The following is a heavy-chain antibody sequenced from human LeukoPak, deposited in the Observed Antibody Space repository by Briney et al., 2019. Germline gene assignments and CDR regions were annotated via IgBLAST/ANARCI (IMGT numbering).Heavy chain of an antibody. Sequence: SETLSLTCTVSGGSISSYYWSWIRQPAGKGLEWIGRIYTSGSTNYNPSLKSRVTMSVDTSKNQFSLKLSSVTAADTAVYYCARDSSSRCCSSTSCSWFDPWGQGTLVTVSS. CDR1: GGSISSYY. CDR3: ARDSSSRCCSSTSCSWFDP. CDR2: IYTSGST. J-gene: IGHJ5*02. V-gene: IGHV4-4*07. D-gene: IGHD2-2*01.